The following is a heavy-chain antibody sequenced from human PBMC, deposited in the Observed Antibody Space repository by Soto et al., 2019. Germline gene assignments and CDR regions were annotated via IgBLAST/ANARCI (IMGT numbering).Heavy chain of an antibody. Sequence: GGSLRLSCAASGFTFRGYGMHWVRQAPGKGLEWVAVTRHDGSNTYYADSVRGRFTISRDNSKKTLYLQMNSLRAEDTAVYYCARDGVGATTYFGYFDYWGQRTLVTVSS. D-gene: IGHD1-26*01. CDR1: GFTFRGYG. J-gene: IGHJ4*02. CDR3: ARDGVGATTYFGYFDY. V-gene: IGHV3-33*01. CDR2: TRHDGSNT.